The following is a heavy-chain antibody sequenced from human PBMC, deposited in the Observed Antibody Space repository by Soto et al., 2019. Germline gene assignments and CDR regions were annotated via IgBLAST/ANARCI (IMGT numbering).Heavy chain of an antibody. J-gene: IGHJ6*02. V-gene: IGHV3-30*18. CDR2: ISYDGSNK. Sequence: QVQLVESGGGVVQPGRSLRLSCAASGFTFSSYGMHWVRQAPGKGLEWVAVISYDGSNKYYADSVKGRFTISRDNSKNTLYLQMNSLRAEDTAVYYCEKVKTAATRYYYYGMDVWGQGTTVTVSS. CDR3: EKVKTAATRYYYYGMDV. D-gene: IGHD2-15*01. CDR1: GFTFSSYG.